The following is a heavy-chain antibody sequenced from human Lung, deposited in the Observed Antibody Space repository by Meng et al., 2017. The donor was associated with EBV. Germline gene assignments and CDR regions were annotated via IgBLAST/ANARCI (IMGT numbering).Heavy chain of an antibody. D-gene: IGHD2-2*01. CDR1: GGSFSTYY. Sequence: QVHLQEWGAGLLKPSETLSLTCAVYGGSFSTYYGSWLRQSPGKGLAWIGEINHSGITNYNPSLKSRVTISVDTSKNQFSLSLNSVTAADTAVYYCARGGTSSAPFDYWGQGTLVTVSS. CDR2: INHSGIT. J-gene: IGHJ4*02. CDR3: ARGGTSSAPFDY. V-gene: IGHV4-34*01.